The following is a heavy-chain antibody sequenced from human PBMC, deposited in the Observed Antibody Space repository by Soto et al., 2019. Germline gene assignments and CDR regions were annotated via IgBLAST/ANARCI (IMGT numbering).Heavy chain of an antibody. Sequence: SVKVSCKASGGTFSSYAISWVRQAPGQGLEWMGGIIPIFGTANYAQKFQGRVTITADESTSTAYMELSSLRSEDTAVYYCARGWRRITIFGRRDYYGMDVWGQGTTVTVSS. V-gene: IGHV1-69*13. CDR2: IIPIFGTA. D-gene: IGHD3-3*01. CDR3: ARGWRRITIFGRRDYYGMDV. J-gene: IGHJ6*02. CDR1: GGTFSSYA.